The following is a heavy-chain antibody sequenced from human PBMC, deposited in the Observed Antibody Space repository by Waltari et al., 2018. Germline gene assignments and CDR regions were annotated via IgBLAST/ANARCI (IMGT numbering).Heavy chain of an antibody. Sequence: QVQLQESGPGLVKPSGTLSRTCAGSGGSISSSNWWSWVRRPPGKGLACIGEISHSGSTNDNPARKSRVTISVDKSKNQFSLKLSSVTAADTAVYYCASFHCSGGSCYPRWPSWGQGTLVTVSS. J-gene: IGHJ5*02. CDR3: ASFHCSGGSCYPRWPS. V-gene: IGHV4-4*02. D-gene: IGHD2-15*01. CDR1: GGSISSSNW. CDR2: ISHSGST.